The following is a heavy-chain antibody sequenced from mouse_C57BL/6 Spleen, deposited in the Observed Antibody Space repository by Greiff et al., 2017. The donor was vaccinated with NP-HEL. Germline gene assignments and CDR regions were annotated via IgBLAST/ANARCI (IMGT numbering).Heavy chain of an antibody. V-gene: IGHV1-50*01. CDR3: ARNQPWFAY. CDR1: GYTFTSYW. Sequence: QVQLQQPGAELVKPGASVKLSCKASGYTFTSYWMQWVKQRPGQGLEWIGEIDPSDSYTNYNQKFKGKATLTVDTSSSTAYMQLNSLTSEDSAVYYCARNQPWFAYWGQGTLVTVSA. CDR2: IDPSDSYT. J-gene: IGHJ3*01.